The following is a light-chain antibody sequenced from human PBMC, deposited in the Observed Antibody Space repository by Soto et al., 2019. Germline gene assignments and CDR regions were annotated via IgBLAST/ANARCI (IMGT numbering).Light chain of an antibody. CDR2: GAS. J-gene: IGKJ4*01. CDR3: HQYNNWPPAT. CDR1: QSVNNN. Sequence: EVVMTQSPATLSVFPGERVTLSCRASQSVNNNLAWYQQKPGQGPRLLIYGASTRATGIPARFSGSGSGTEFSLTITSLQSEAFGVYYCHQYNNWPPATFGGGTKVEIK. V-gene: IGKV3-15*01.